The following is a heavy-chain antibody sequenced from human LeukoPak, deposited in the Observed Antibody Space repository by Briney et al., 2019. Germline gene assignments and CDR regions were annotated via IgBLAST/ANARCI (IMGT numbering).Heavy chain of an antibody. V-gene: IGHV3-21*01. J-gene: IGHJ6*02. CDR3: AREGRYDFWSGIRSYYYYGMDV. D-gene: IGHD3-3*01. CDR2: IISSSSYI. Sequence: GGSLRLSCAASGFTFSSYSMNWVRQAPGKGLEWESSIISSSSYIYYADSVKGRFTISRDNAKNSLYLQMNSLRAEDTAVYYCAREGRYDFWSGIRSYYYYGMDVWGQGTTVTVSS. CDR1: GFTFSSYS.